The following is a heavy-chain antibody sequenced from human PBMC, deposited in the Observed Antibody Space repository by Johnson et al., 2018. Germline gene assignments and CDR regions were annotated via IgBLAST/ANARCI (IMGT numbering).Heavy chain of an antibody. D-gene: IGHD2-15*01. J-gene: IGHJ4*02. V-gene: IGHV3-15*07. Sequence: VQLVEAGGGLVEPGGSLRLPCAASGFTFRKAWMNWVRQAPGTGLEWVGRIKSKTDGGTTDYAAPVKGRFTISRDDSKNTRYLPMNSLKTEDTAGYNCITARSWGQGTLVTVSS. CDR1: GFTFRKAW. CDR2: IKSKTDGGTT. CDR3: ITARS.